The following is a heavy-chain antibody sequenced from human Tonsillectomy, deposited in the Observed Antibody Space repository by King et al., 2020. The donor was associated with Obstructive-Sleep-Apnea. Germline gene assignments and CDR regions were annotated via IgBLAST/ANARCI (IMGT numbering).Heavy chain of an antibody. CDR1: GFTFSSYA. Sequence: VQLVESGGGVVQPGRSLRLSCAASGFTFSSYAMHWVRQAPGKGLEWVAVISYDGSNKYYPDSVKGRFTISRDNSKNTLYLQMNSLRAEDTAVYYCARDATTVTPYYYYGMDVWGQGTTVTVSS. D-gene: IGHD4-17*01. CDR3: ARDATTVTPYYYYGMDV. V-gene: IGHV3-30-3*01. CDR2: ISYDGSNK. J-gene: IGHJ6*02.